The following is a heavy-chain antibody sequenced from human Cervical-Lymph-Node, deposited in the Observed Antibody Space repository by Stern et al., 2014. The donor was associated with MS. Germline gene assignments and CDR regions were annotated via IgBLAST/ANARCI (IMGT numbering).Heavy chain of an antibody. CDR2: IWFDGSKK. V-gene: IGHV3-33*01. CDR3: ARDSSKGGSNY. J-gene: IGHJ4*02. Sequence: VQLLESGGGVVQPGGSLRLACAASGFTFSNYGMHWVRQAPGKGLEWVAVIWFDGSKKYYADSVKGRFTISRENTKNTLYLQMNSLKTEDTAVYYCARDSSKGGSNYWGQGTLVTVSS. D-gene: IGHD2-2*01. CDR1: GFTFSNYG.